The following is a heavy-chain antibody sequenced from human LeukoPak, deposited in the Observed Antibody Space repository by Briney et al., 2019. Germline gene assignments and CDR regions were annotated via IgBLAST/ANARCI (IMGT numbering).Heavy chain of an antibody. CDR3: ARTFGGNAETGVDY. J-gene: IGHJ4*02. D-gene: IGHD4-23*01. V-gene: IGHV3-48*04. CDR1: GFTFSSYS. Sequence: GGSLRLSCVASGFTFSSYSMNWVRQAPGKGLEWVSYISSSSSTIYYADSVKGRFTISRDNSKNTLYLQMSSLRAEDTAVYYCARTFGGNAETGVDYWGQGTLVTVSS. CDR2: ISSSSSTI.